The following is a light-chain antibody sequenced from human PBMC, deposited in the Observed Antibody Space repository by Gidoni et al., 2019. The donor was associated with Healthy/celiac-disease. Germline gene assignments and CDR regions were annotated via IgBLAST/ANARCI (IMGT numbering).Light chain of an antibody. CDR1: QSVSSN. V-gene: IGKV3-15*01. CDR2: GAS. J-gene: IGKJ3*01. Sequence: EIVMTQSPATLSVSPGERATLSCRASQSVSSNLAWYQQKPGQAPRLLIYGASTRATGIPARFSGSGSGTEFTLTISSLQSEDFAVYYCQQYNNWPPAGITFXPXTKVDIK. CDR3: QQYNNWPPAGIT.